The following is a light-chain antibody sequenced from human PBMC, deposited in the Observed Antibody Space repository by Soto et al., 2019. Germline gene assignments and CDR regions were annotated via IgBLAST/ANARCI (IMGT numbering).Light chain of an antibody. CDR1: QTISTS. J-gene: IGKJ4*01. CDR2: SAS. V-gene: IGKV1-39*01. Sequence: DIQMTQSPSSLSASVGDRVTLTCRASQTISTSLNGYQQTPGKAPQLLIYSASSLHSGVPSRFSGSGSGTDFTLTISSLQPEDFATYYCQQSFTSPLTFGGGTKVEIK. CDR3: QQSFTSPLT.